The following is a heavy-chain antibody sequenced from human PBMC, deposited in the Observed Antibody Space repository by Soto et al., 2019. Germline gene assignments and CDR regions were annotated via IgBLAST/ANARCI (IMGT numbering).Heavy chain of an antibody. J-gene: IGHJ4*02. CDR2: IYWDDDK. V-gene: IGHV2-5*02. CDR1: GFSLSTSGVG. Sequence: SGPTLVNPTQTLTLTCTFSGFSLSTSGVGVGWIRQPPGKALEWLALIYWDDDKRYSPSLKSRLTITKDTSKNQVVLTMTNMEPVDTATYYCAHSDGGNSGLSVVYFDYWGQGTLVTVSS. D-gene: IGHD2-21*02. CDR3: AHSDGGNSGLSVVYFDY.